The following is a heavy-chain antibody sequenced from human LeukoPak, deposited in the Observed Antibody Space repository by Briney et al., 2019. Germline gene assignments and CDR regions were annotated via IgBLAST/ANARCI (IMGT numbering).Heavy chain of an antibody. V-gene: IGHV3-30*18. CDR2: ISYDGSYK. J-gene: IGHJ4*02. CDR1: GFTFSSYG. Sequence: GGSLRLSCAASGFTFSSYGMHWVRQAPGKGLEWVAVISYDGSYKYYADSVKGRFTISRDNSKNTLYLQMNSLRAEDTAVYYCAKVGDYGDHALDYWSQGTLVTVSS. D-gene: IGHD4-17*01. CDR3: AKVGDYGDHALDY.